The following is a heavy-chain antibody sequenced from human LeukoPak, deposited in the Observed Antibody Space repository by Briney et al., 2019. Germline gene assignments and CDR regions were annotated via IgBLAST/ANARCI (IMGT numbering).Heavy chain of an antibody. V-gene: IGHV3-7*03. CDR3: ARNNGMDV. CDR2: VNRDGSET. J-gene: IGHJ6*02. CDR1: GFTLSNHW. Sequence: GGSLRLSCAASGFTLSNHWMIWVRQVPGRGPEWVANVNRDGSETYYLDSVKGRFTISKDNAKNSLYLQMNSLRAEDTALYHCARNNGMDVWGQGTTVIVSS.